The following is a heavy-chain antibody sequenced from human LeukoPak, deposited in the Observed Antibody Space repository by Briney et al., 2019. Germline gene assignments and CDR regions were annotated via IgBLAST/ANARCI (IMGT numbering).Heavy chain of an antibody. J-gene: IGHJ3*02. CDR2: FDPEDGET. CDR3: ATDRPITPLAFDI. Sequence: AALKVSCKVSRYTLTELSIYWVRQAPGKGLEWMGGFDPEDGETTYEKKFKGRVTMTEDTSTDTSYMELSSLRSEDTAVYYCATDRPITPLAFDIWGQGTMVTVSS. V-gene: IGHV1-24*01. D-gene: IGHD1-14*01. CDR1: RYTLTELS.